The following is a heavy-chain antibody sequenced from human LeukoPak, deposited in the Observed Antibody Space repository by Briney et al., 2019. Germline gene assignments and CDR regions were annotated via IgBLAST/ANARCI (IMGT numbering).Heavy chain of an antibody. J-gene: IGHJ3*02. CDR2: ISRNGDTT. V-gene: IGHV3-64D*06. CDR1: GFTFSTFP. Sequence: GGSLRLSCSASGFTFSTFPMHWVHQAPGKGLEYFSAISRNGDTTYYADSVKGRFTISRDNSKNTLYLQMSSLRPEDTAVYYCVKALTDDAFDIWGQGTMVTVSS. CDR3: VKALTDDAFDI.